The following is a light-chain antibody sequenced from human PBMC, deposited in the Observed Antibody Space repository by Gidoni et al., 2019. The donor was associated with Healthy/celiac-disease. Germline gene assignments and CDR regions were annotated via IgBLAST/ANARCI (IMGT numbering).Light chain of an antibody. CDR2: AAS. J-gene: IGKJ4*01. Sequence: DIPLTQSPSFLSASVGGRVTITCLATQSISSYLAWYQQKPGKAPKLLVSAASTLQRGVPSRFSGRGSGTEFTLTISSLQPEDFAIYYCQQLNSYPLVTFGGGTKVEIK. CDR3: QQLNSYPLVT. V-gene: IGKV1-9*01. CDR1: QSISSY.